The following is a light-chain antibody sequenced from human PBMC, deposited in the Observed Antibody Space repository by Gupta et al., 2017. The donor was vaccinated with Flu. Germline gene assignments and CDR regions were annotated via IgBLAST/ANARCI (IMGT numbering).Light chain of an antibody. CDR3: QVWDSSSDQYV. Sequence: GETASITCGGNNIGSKSVHWYQQKPGQAPVLVVYDNSDRPSGIPERFSGSNSGNTTTLTISRVEGGDEADYYCQVWDSSSDQYVFASGTRVTVL. V-gene: IGLV3-21*02. CDR1: NIGSKS. CDR2: DNS. J-gene: IGLJ1*01.